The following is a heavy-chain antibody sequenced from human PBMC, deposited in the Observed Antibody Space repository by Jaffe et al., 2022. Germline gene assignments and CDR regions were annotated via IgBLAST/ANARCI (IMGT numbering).Heavy chain of an antibody. J-gene: IGHJ2*01. V-gene: IGHV1-46*03. D-gene: IGHD4-17*01. Sequence: QVQLVQSGAEVKKPGASVKVSCKASGYTFTSYYMHWVRQAPGQGLEWMGIINPSGGSTSYAQKFQGRVTMTRDTSTSTVYMELSSLRSEDTAVYYCARDRHDYGDYDWYFDLWGRGTLVTVSS. CDR1: GYTFTSYY. CDR3: ARDRHDYGDYDWYFDL. CDR2: INPSGGST.